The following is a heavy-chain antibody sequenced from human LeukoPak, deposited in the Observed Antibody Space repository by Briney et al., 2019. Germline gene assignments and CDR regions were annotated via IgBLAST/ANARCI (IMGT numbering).Heavy chain of an antibody. CDR3: ARLYYYYYMDV. V-gene: IGHV3-21*01. CDR1: GFSFINYN. J-gene: IGHJ6*03. CDR2: ISSSSTYI. Sequence: GGSLRLSCAASGFSFINYNMHWVRQAPGKGLEWVSSISSSSTYIYYADSMKGRFTISRDNAKNSLCLQMNSLRAEDTAVYYCARLYYYYYMDVWGKGTTVTVSS.